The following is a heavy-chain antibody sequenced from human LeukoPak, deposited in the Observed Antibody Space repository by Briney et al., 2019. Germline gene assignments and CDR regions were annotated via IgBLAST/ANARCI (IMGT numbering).Heavy chain of an antibody. V-gene: IGHV1-2*04. J-gene: IGHJ3*02. D-gene: IGHD3-10*01. CDR1: GYTFTGYY. CDR2: IYPNSGGT. CDR3: ARIGALTERLWFGEHNDAFDS. Sequence: ASVKVSCTASGYTFTGYYMHWVRQAPGQGLEWMGWIYPNSGGTNYAQKFQGWVTMTRDTSISTAYMELSRLRSDDTAVYYGARIGALTERLWFGEHNDAFDSWGQGTMVTVSS.